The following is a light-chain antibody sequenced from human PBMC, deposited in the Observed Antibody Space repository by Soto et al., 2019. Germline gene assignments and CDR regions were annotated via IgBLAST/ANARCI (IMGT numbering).Light chain of an antibody. V-gene: IGKV1-5*01. Sequence: DIQMTHSPSTLSASVGDTVTVTFRASQSVSGWLAWYQQKPGKAPYLLISDVSSLERGVPSRFSGSGSGTEFTLTISSMQPDDFAVYYCQQRNDWQVTFGQGTRLEIK. CDR2: DVS. CDR1: QSVSGW. CDR3: QQRNDWQVT. J-gene: IGKJ5*01.